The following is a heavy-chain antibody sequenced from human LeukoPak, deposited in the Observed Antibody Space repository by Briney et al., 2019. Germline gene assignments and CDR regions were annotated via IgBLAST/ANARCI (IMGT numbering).Heavy chain of an antibody. CDR3: ARDQPGTYTLSST. J-gene: IGHJ5*02. Sequence: QPGRSLRLSCAASGFTFSNYAMHWVRQAPGKGLEWVAFMSFDGSDKYYADSVKGRFTISRDNSKNTLYLQMNSLRFEDTVVYYCARDQPGTYTLSSTWGQGTLVPVSS. D-gene: IGHD6-19*01. CDR2: MSFDGSDK. V-gene: IGHV3-30-3*01. CDR1: GFTFSNYA.